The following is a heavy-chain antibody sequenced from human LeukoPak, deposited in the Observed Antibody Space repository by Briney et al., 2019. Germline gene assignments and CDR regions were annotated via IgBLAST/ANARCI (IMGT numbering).Heavy chain of an antibody. V-gene: IGHV4-4*07. J-gene: IGHJ4*02. CDR3: ARCDGVSTSCYTVDY. D-gene: IGHD2-2*02. CDR1: GGSISSYF. CDR2: IYTSGGT. Sequence: PSETLSLTCSVSGGSISSYFWSWIRQPAGKGLEWIGRIYTSGGTKYNPSLKSRVSISADLSKNQLSLKLSSVTAADTAVYYCARCDGVSTSCYTVDYWGQGTLVTVSS.